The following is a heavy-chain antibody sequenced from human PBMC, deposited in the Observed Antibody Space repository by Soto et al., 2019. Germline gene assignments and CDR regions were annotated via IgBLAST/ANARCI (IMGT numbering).Heavy chain of an antibody. D-gene: IGHD1-1*01. Sequence: PGGSLRLSCAASGFTFSSYAMSWVRQAPGKGLEWVSAISGSGGSTYYADSVKGRFTISRDNSKNTLYLQMNSLRAEDTAVYHCAKDNPQDWNYYYYGMDVWGQGTTVTVSS. J-gene: IGHJ6*02. V-gene: IGHV3-23*01. CDR2: ISGSGGST. CDR3: AKDNPQDWNYYYYGMDV. CDR1: GFTFSSYA.